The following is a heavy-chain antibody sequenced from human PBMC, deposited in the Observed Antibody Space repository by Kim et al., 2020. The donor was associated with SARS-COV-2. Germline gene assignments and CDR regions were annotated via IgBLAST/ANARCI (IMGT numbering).Heavy chain of an antibody. Sequence: ANYAQKFQGRVTITADKSTSTAYMELSSLRSEDTAVYYCARGRAGSTFDYWGQGTLVTVSS. J-gene: IGHJ4*02. CDR2: A. V-gene: IGHV1-69*04. D-gene: IGHD6-13*01. CDR3: ARGRAGSTFDY.